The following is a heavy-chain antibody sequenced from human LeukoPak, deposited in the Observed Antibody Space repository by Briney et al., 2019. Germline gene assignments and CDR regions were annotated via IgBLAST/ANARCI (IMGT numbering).Heavy chain of an antibody. CDR2: IYYSGST. CDR3: ARSLEGFWSGYSYYFDY. V-gene: IGHV4-39*01. Sequence: SETLSLTCTVSGGSISSSSYYWGWIRQPPGKGLEWIGSIYYSGSTYYNPSLKSRVTISVDTSKNQFSLKLSSVTAADTAVYYCARSLEGFWSGYSYYFDYWGQGTLVTVSS. CDR1: GGSISSSSYY. D-gene: IGHD3-3*01. J-gene: IGHJ4*02.